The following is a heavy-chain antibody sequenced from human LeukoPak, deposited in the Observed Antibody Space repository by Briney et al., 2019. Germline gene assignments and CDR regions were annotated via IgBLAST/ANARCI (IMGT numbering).Heavy chain of an antibody. CDR1: GYSFSSYW. V-gene: IGHV5-51*01. CDR3: ARRDGYDSTTFDY. D-gene: IGHD5-24*01. Sequence: GESLKISCKGSGYSFSSYWIGLVRQMPGKGLEWMGIIYPGDSDTRYSPSFHGQVTISADKSISTAYLQWSILKASDTAMYYCARRDGYDSTTFDYWGQGTLVTVSS. CDR2: IYPGDSDT. J-gene: IGHJ4*02.